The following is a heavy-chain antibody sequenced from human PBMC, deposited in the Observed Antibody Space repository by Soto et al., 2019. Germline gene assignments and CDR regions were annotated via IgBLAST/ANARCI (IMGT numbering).Heavy chain of an antibody. V-gene: IGHV3-48*03. CDR3: AREFVQRNDGDYFAA. CDR1: GFTFSSYE. J-gene: IGHJ5*02. D-gene: IGHD5-12*01. Sequence: PGGSLRLSCAASGFTFSSYEMHWVRQAPGKGLEWISYITGSSDTMKYADSVKGRFTISRANATNLLYLQMNSLRAEDTAVYYCAREFVQRNDGDYFAAGGQGSVGTVSS. CDR2: ITGSSDTM.